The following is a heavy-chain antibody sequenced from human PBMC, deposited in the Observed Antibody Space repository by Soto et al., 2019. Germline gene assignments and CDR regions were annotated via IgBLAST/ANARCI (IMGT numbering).Heavy chain of an antibody. V-gene: IGHV4-39*01. CDR3: ARRGIVGATTIDY. J-gene: IGHJ4*02. D-gene: IGHD1-26*01. Sequence: SETLSLTCTVSGGSISSSSDDWGWIRQPPGKGLEWIGSIYYSGSTYYNPSLKSRVTISVDTSKNQFSLKLSSVTAADTAVYYCARRGIVGATTIDYWGQGTLVTVSS. CDR2: IYYSGST. CDR1: GGSISSSSDD.